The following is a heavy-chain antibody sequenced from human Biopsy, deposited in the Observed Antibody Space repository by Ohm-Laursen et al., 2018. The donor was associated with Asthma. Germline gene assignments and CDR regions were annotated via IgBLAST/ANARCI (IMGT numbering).Heavy chain of an antibody. CDR2: VNTGNGDT. J-gene: IGHJ3*01. Sequence: SVKVSCKASGYNFISFAIHWVRQAPGQRLEWMGWVNTGNGDTKYSQKFQGRVTITRDTSASTAYMELRSLRSEDTATYYCARTYYDFLTGQVKDVFGVWGQRTMVTVSS. V-gene: IGHV1-3*04. D-gene: IGHD3-9*01. CDR3: ARTYYDFLTGQVKDVFGV. CDR1: GYNFISFA.